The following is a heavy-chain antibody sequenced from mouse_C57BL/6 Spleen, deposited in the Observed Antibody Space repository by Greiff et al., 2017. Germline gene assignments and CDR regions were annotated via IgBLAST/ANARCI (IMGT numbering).Heavy chain of an antibody. Sequence: QVQLQQSGAELVKPGASVKISCKASGYAFSSYWMNWVKQRPGKGLEWIGQIYPGDGDTNYNGKFKGKATLTADKSSSTAYMQLSSLTSEDSAVYFCARSRYGNYGGYAMDYWGQGTSVTVSS. D-gene: IGHD2-10*02. V-gene: IGHV1-80*01. J-gene: IGHJ4*01. CDR1: GYAFSSYW. CDR2: IYPGDGDT. CDR3: ARSRYGNYGGYAMDY.